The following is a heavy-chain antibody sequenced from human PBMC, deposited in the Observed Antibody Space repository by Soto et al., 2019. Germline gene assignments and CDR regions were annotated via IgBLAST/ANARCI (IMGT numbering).Heavy chain of an antibody. J-gene: IGHJ4*02. D-gene: IGHD7-27*01. CDR1: GGSISSGDYY. CDR2: IYYSGST. Sequence: SETLSLTCTVSGGSISSGDYYWSWIRQPPGKGLEWIGYIYYSGSTYYNPSLKSRVTISVDTSKNQFSLKLSSVTAADTAVYYCARDIPPAGDLMADYWGQGTLVTVSS. CDR3: ARDIPPAGDLMADY. V-gene: IGHV4-30-4*01.